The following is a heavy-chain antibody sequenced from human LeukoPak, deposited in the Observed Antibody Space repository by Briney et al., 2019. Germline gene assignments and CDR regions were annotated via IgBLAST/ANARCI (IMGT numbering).Heavy chain of an antibody. CDR3: ASGGYCSSTSCYFSGY. Sequence: GGSLRLSCAASGFTFSSYWMSWVRQAPGKGLEWVSYISSSSSTIYYADSVKGRFTISRDNAKNSLYLQMNSLRAEDTAVYYCASGGYCSSTSCYFSGYWGQGTLVTVSS. V-gene: IGHV3-48*01. J-gene: IGHJ4*02. CDR2: ISSSSSTI. CDR1: GFTFSSYW. D-gene: IGHD2-2*03.